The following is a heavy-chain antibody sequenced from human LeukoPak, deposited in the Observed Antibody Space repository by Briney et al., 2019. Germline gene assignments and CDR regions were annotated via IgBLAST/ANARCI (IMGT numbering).Heavy chain of an antibody. CDR3: AKDTSWFTSAFDI. CDR2: ISWNSGSR. D-gene: IGHD3-10*01. Sequence: PGGSLRLSCAASGFTFEDYDMHWVRQAPGKGLEWVSGISWNSGSRGYADSVKDRFTISRDNAKNSLYLQMDSLRTEDTAFYYCAKDTSWFTSAFDIWGQGTMVTVSS. J-gene: IGHJ3*02. V-gene: IGHV3-9*01. CDR1: GFTFEDYD.